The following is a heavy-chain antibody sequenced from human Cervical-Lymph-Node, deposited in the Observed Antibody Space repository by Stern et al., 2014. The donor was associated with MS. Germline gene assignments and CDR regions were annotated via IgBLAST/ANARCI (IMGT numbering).Heavy chain of an antibody. CDR1: GFIFSNHN. CDR3: ARSALYSSNWAPFDY. CDR2: ISASGSYI. V-gene: IGHV3-21*01. Sequence: EVQLVESGGGLVKPGGSLRLSCAASGFIFSNHNMNWVRQAPGKGLEWISSISASGSYIYYADSVKGRFAISRDNAENSLFLQMNSLRVEDTAVYYCARSALYSSNWAPFDYGGQGTLVSVPP. J-gene: IGHJ4*02. D-gene: IGHD6-13*01.